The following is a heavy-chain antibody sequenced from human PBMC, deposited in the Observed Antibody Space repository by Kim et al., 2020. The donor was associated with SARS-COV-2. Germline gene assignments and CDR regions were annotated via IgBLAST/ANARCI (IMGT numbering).Heavy chain of an antibody. D-gene: IGHD2-8*01. CDR1: GFTFSSYA. V-gene: IGHV3-23*01. CDR3: AKETVNGGSFDY. Sequence: GGSLRRSCVASGFTFSSYAMSWVRQAPGKGLEWVSAISGSGGSTYYADSVKGRFTISRDNSKNTLYLQMNSLRAEDTAVYYCAKETVNGGSFDYWGQGTLVTVSS. J-gene: IGHJ4*02. CDR2: ISGSGGST.